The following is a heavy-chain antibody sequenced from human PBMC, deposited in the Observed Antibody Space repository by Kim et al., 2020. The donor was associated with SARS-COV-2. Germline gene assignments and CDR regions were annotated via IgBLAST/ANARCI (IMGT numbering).Heavy chain of an antibody. CDR2: IDGRGGTT. CDR1: GFTFSNSP. J-gene: IGHJ4*02. CDR3: AKSGQHDY. Sequence: GGSLRLSCAASGFTFSNSPMSWVRQAPGKGLEWVSTIDGRGGTTYYPGSVKGRFTISRDNSKNTLYLQMNNLRAEDTAVYFCAKSGQHDYCGQGTLVTVSS. V-gene: IGHV3-23*01. D-gene: IGHD1-1*01.